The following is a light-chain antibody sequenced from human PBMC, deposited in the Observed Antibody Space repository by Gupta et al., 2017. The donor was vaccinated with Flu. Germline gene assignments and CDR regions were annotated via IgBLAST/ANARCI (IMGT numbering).Light chain of an antibody. CDR2: DAS. J-gene: IGKJ5*01. V-gene: IGKV3-11*01. CDR1: ESVSSF. CDR3: QQRRNWPLT. Sequence: EIVLTQYPGTLSLSPGERATLAGRASESVSSFLAWYQQKPGQAPRLLIFDASNRATGIAARFSGSGSGTDVTLTISSLEPEDFAVYYCQQRRNWPLTVGQGPRLEIK.